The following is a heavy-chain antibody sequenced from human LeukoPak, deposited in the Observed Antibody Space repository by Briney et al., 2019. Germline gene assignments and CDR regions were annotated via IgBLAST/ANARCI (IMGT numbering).Heavy chain of an antibody. CDR1: GFTFSNFA. Sequence: GGSLRLSCAASGFTFSNFAMTWVRQAPGKGLEWVSFISSSGNTIYHADSVKGRFTISRDNAKNSLYLQMDSLRDEDTAVYYCARTYGSFDYWGQGTLVTVSS. CDR2: ISSSGNTI. CDR3: ARTYGSFDY. V-gene: IGHV3-48*02. J-gene: IGHJ4*02. D-gene: IGHD4-17*01.